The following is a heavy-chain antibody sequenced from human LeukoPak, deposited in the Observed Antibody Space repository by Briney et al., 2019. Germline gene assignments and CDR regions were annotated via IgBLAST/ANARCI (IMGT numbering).Heavy chain of an antibody. CDR3: ARAGPGSSSWSVFDY. V-gene: IGHV4-34*01. D-gene: IGHD6-13*01. Sequence: SETLSLTCAVYGGSFSGYYWSWIRQPPGKGLEWIGEINHSGSTNYNPSLKSRVTISVDTSKNQFSLKLSSVTAADTAVYYCARAGPGSSSWSVFDYWGQGTLVTVSS. CDR1: GGSFSGYY. CDR2: INHSGST. J-gene: IGHJ4*02.